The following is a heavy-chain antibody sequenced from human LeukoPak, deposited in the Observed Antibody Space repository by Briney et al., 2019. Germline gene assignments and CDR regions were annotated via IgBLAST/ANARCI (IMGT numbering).Heavy chain of an antibody. Sequence: GGSLRLSCAASGFTFSNAWMSWVRQAPGKGLEWVGRIKSKTDGGTTDYAAPVKGRFTISRDDSKNTLYLQMNSLKTEDTAVYYCTTQGPSIAARPRGYYYYCMDVWGKGTTVTVSS. J-gene: IGHJ6*03. CDR1: GFTFSNAW. CDR3: TTQGPSIAARPRGYYYYCMDV. V-gene: IGHV3-15*01. CDR2: IKSKTDGGTT. D-gene: IGHD6-6*01.